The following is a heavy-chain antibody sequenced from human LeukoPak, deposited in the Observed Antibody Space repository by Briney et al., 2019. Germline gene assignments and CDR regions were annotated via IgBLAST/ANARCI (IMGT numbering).Heavy chain of an antibody. D-gene: IGHD3-16*01. CDR2: IKQDGSEK. Sequence: GGSLRLSCAASGLTFSSYWMSWVRQAPGKGLEWVANIKQDGSEKYYVASVKGRFTISRDNAKNSLYLQMNSLRAEDTAVYYCARRGGGKPFDYWGQGTLVTVSS. V-gene: IGHV3-7*01. CDR1: GLTFSSYW. CDR3: ARRGGGKPFDY. J-gene: IGHJ4*02.